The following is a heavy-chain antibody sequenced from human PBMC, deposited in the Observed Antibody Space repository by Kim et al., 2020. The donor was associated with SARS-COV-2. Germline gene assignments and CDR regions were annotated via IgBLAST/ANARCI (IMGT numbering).Heavy chain of an antibody. J-gene: IGHJ4*01. D-gene: IGHD1-26*01. Sequence: SETLSLTCTVSGGSISSSSYYWGWIRQPPGKGLEWIGSIYYSGSTYYNPSLKSRVTISVDTSKNQFSLKLSSVTAADTAVYYCARGSLSWEPFDYWGQGTLVTVSS. CDR2: IYYSGST. CDR3: ARGSLSWEPFDY. V-gene: IGHV4-39*07. CDR1: GGSISSSSYY.